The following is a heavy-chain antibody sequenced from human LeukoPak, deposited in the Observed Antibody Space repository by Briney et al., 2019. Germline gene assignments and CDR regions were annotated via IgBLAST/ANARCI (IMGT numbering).Heavy chain of an antibody. D-gene: IGHD1-1*01. J-gene: IGHJ6*03. CDR2: IYTSGST. CDR3: AREKGHPGNYYYYYYMDV. V-gene: IGHV4-4*07. Sequence: SETLSLTCTVSGGSISSYYWSWIRQPAGKGLEWIGRIYTSGSTNYNPSLESRVTMSVDTSKNQFSLKLSSVTAADTAVYYCAREKGHPGNYYYYYYMDVWGKGTTVTVSS. CDR1: GGSISSYY.